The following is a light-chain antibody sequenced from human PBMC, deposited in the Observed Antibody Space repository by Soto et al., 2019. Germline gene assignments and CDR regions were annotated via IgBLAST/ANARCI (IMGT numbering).Light chain of an antibody. CDR3: QQVNSYPLT. CDR1: QGISSY. Sequence: DTQLTQSPSFLSASVGDRVTITCRASQGISSYLVWYQQKPGKAPKLLIYAASTLQSGVPSRFSGSGSGTEFTLTISSLQPEDFASYYCQQVNSYPLTFGGGTKVEIK. CDR2: AAS. J-gene: IGKJ4*01. V-gene: IGKV1-9*01.